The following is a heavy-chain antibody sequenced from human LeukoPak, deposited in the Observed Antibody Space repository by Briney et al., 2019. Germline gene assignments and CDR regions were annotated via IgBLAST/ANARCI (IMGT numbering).Heavy chain of an antibody. Sequence: GGSLRLSCAASGFTFSSYWKSWVRQAPGKGLEWVANIKQDGSEKYYVDSVKGRFTISRDNAKNSLYLQMNSLRAEDTAVYYCASYFGDYAPGEDYWGQGTLVTVSS. J-gene: IGHJ4*02. V-gene: IGHV3-7*03. D-gene: IGHD4-17*01. CDR2: IKQDGSEK. CDR3: ASYFGDYAPGEDY. CDR1: GFTFSSYW.